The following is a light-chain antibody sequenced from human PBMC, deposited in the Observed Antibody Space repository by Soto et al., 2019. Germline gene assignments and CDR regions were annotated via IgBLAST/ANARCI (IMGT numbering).Light chain of an antibody. J-gene: IGLJ1*01. Sequence: QSALTQPASVSGSPGQSITISCTGTINDVGFYNYVSWYQQHPGKAPKLMIYEVNNRPSGVSNRFSGSKSGNTASLTISGLQADDEADYYCSSFTSTRTVYVFGTGTKVTVL. V-gene: IGLV2-14*01. CDR1: INDVGFYNY. CDR2: EVN. CDR3: SSFTSTRTVYV.